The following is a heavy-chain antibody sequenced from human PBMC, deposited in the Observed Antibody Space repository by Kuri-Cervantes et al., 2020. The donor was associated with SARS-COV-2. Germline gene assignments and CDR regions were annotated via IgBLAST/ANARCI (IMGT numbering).Heavy chain of an antibody. CDR2: ISYDGGYE. Sequence: GESLKISCAASGFRFRNYAMHWVRQAPGKGLEWVAIISYDGGYENYADSVQGRFTISRDNDKHTLYLQVNSVKTEDTAVYYCARDPYVGSGYYLLDFWGQGTLVTVSS. V-gene: IGHV3-30*03. D-gene: IGHD3-22*01. CDR1: GFRFRNYA. CDR3: ARDPYVGSGYYLLDF. J-gene: IGHJ4*02.